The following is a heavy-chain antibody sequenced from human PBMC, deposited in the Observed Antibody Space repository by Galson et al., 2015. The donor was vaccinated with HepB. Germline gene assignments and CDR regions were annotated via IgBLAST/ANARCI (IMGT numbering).Heavy chain of an antibody. V-gene: IGHV1-18*01. D-gene: IGHD6-19*01. CDR3: ARVENSSGWFRKYSCDQ. J-gene: IGHJ4*02. Sequence: SVKVSCKASGYTFTNFGISWVRQAPGQGLQWMGWINIYNADTNYAQDFQGRVTMTRDKSTSTGYMELRNLRSDDTAIYYCARVENSSGWFRKYSCDQWGQGTLLTVSS. CDR2: INIYNADT. CDR1: GYTFTNFG.